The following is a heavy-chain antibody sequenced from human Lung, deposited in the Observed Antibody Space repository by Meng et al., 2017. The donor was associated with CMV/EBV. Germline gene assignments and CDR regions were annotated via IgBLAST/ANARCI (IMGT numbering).Heavy chain of an antibody. Sequence: GGSLRLXCAASGFSFSSYWMHWVHQAPGRGLVWVAHINNERSSTTYAYSVKCRLTISRDNAKNTVFLQMHSLGVEDTAVYYCARDSIVVPGRIYYYAMDVWGHGXTVTVSS. CDR2: INNERSST. V-gene: IGHV3-74*01. CDR3: ARDSIVVPGRIYYYAMDV. CDR1: GFSFSSYW. J-gene: IGHJ6*02. D-gene: IGHD6-19*01.